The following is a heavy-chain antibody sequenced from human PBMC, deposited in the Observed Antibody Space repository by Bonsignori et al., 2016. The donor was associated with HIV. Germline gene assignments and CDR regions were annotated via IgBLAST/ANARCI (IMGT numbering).Heavy chain of an antibody. CDR3: AKRDCGSSNCYTVDY. CDR2: IGGSDDKT. Sequence: GGSLRLSCVVSGFIFRNYAMSWVRQAPGKGLEVVSGIGGSDDKTFYADSVKGRFTISRDNSKQVLYLEMNNLRAEDTAIYYCAKRDCGSSNCYTVDYWGQGTLVTVSS. J-gene: IGHJ4*02. CDR1: GFIFRNYA. V-gene: IGHV3-23*01. D-gene: IGHD2-2*01.